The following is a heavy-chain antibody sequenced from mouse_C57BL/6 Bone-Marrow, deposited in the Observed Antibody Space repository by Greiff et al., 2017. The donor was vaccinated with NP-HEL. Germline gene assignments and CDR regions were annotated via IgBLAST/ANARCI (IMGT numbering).Heavy chain of an antibody. D-gene: IGHD1-1*01. J-gene: IGHJ2*01. CDR2: IDPENGDT. CDR3: TADYYGRSYDFDY. Sequence: EVQLQQSGAELVRPGASVKLSCTASGFNIKDDYMHWVKQRPEQGLEWIGWIDPENGDTEYASKFQGKATITADTSSNTAYLQLSSLTSEDTAVYYCTADYYGRSYDFDYWGQGTTLTVSS. CDR1: GFNIKDDY. V-gene: IGHV14-4*01.